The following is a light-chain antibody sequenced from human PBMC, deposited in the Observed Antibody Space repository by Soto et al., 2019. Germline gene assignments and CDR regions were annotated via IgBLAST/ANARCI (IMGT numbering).Light chain of an antibody. V-gene: IGKV3-11*01. CDR3: QQRSNWPPIP. Sequence: IGSTQSPSALSWSPWEIATLSFTASQSVSSYLAWYQQKPGQAPRLLIYDASNRATGIPARFSGSGSGTDFTLTISSLEPEDFAVYYCQQRSNWPPIPFGQGTRLEIK. CDR1: QSVSSY. J-gene: IGKJ5*01. CDR2: DAS.